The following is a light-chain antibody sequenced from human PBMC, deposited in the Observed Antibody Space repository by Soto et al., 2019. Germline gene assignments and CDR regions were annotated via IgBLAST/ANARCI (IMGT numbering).Light chain of an antibody. CDR1: SSDVGAYNY. CDR2: EVS. J-gene: IGLJ2*01. Sequence: QSVLTQPASVSGSPGQSITISCTGTSSDVGAYNYVSWYQQYPGKAPKLMIYEVSNRPSGVSNRFSGSKSGNTASLTISGLQAEDEADYYCSSYTSSSTVVFGGGTQLTVL. CDR3: SSYTSSSTVV. V-gene: IGLV2-14*01.